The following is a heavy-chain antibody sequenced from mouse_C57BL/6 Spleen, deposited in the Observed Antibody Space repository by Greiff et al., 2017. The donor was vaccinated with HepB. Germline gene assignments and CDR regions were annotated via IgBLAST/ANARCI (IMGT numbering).Heavy chain of an antibody. Sequence: EVQLQQSGGGLVKPGGSLKLSCAASGFTFSDYGMHWVRQAPEKGLEWVAYISSGSSTIYYADTVKGRFTISRDNAKNTLFLQMTSLRSEDTAMYYCARPSGYYVPFACWGQGTLVTVSA. V-gene: IGHV5-17*01. CDR1: GFTFSDYG. CDR2: ISSGSSTI. CDR3: ARPSGYYVPFAC. D-gene: IGHD2-3*01. J-gene: IGHJ3*01.